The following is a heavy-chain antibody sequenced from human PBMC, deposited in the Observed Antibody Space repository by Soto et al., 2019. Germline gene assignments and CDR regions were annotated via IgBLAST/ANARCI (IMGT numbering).Heavy chain of an antibody. CDR2: IGTAGDT. Sequence: ESGGGLVQPGGSLRLSCAASGFTFSSYDMHWVRQATGKGLEWVSAIGTAGDTYYPGSVKGRFTISRENAKNSLYLQMNSLRAGDTAVYYCARGQWGYCSSTSCYPDFWFDPWGQGTLVTVSS. J-gene: IGHJ5*02. D-gene: IGHD2-2*01. V-gene: IGHV3-13*01. CDR1: GFTFSSYD. CDR3: ARGQWGYCSSTSCYPDFWFDP.